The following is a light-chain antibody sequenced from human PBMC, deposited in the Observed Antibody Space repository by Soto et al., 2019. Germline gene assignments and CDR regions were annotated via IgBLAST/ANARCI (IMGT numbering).Light chain of an antibody. J-gene: IGKJ2*01. CDR3: QQTYNSYT. CDR1: QNINNY. CDR2: GAS. Sequence: DIQMTQSPSSLSASVGDRVVLTCRAGQNINNYLNWYQQKPGKAPTLLIYGASTLQSGVPSRFSGSGSGTDFTLIISSLQPEDLGTYYCQQTYNSYTFGQGTKLEIK. V-gene: IGKV1-39*01.